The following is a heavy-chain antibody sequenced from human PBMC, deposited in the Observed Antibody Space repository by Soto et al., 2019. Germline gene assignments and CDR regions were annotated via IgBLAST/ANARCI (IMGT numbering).Heavy chain of an antibody. Sequence: QVPLVQSGAEVKKPGPSAKVSCKASGDSINSYAISWVRQAPGQGLEWMGGIIPIFHTANHAQKFQARVTMTADESASTAYMELSGLRSEDTAVYYCARVGYCNTTDCLFYYYHYGMDVWGQGTTVTVS. CDR1: GDSINSYA. CDR2: IIPIFHTA. V-gene: IGHV1-69*01. D-gene: IGHD2-15*01. CDR3: ARVGYCNTTDCLFYYYHYGMDV. J-gene: IGHJ6*02.